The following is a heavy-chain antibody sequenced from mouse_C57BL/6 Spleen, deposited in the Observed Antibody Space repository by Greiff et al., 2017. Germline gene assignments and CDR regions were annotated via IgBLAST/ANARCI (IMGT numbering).Heavy chain of an antibody. CDR1: GYSITSGYY. Sequence: DVKLQESGPGLVKPSQSLSLTCSVTGYSITSGYYWNWNRQSPGNKLEWMGYISYDGSTNYNPSLNNRISITRDTSKYQFFLKLNSETTEDTASYYCAREGGSMDYWGQGTSVTVSS. CDR2: ISYDGST. J-gene: IGHJ4*01. V-gene: IGHV3-6*01. CDR3: AREGGSMDY.